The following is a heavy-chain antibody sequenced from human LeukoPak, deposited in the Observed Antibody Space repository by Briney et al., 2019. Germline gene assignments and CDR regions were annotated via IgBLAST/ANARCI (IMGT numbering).Heavy chain of an antibody. J-gene: IGHJ5*02. Sequence: WXXQPPGKGLEWIGYIYYSGSTNYNPSLKSRVTISVDTSKNQFSLKLSSVTAADTAVYYCARDARGYDSSGYYSNWFDPWGQGTLVTVSS. CDR3: ARDARGYDSSGYYSNWFDP. CDR2: IYYSGST. D-gene: IGHD3-22*01. V-gene: IGHV4-59*01.